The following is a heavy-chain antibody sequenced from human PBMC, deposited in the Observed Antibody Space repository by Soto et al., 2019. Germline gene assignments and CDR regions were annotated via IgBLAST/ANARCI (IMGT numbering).Heavy chain of an antibody. CDR1: GFTFSSYS. D-gene: IGHD3-22*01. CDR3: ARAPYYYDSSGYLRY. J-gene: IGHJ4*02. V-gene: IGHV3-21*01. Sequence: LRLSCAASGFTFSSYSMNWVRQAPGKGLEWVSSISSSSSYIYYADSVKGRFTISRDNAKNSLYLQMNSLRAEDTAVYYCARAPYYYDSSGYLRYWGQGTLVTVSS. CDR2: ISSSSSYI.